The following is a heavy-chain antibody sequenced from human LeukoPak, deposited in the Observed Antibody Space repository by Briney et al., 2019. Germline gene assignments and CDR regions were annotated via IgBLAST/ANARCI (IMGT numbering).Heavy chain of an antibody. J-gene: IGHJ4*02. CDR1: GFTFNSYA. Sequence: PGRFLRLSCAASGFTFNSYAMHWVRQAPGKGLEWVAIISKDGSNEHCADSVKGRFTVSRDNSKNTLYMQMNSLRVEDTAVYYCAKFAGKGYFDYWGQGILVTVSP. CDR2: ISKDGSNE. V-gene: IGHV3-30*18. D-gene: IGHD3-16*01. CDR3: AKFAGKGYFDY.